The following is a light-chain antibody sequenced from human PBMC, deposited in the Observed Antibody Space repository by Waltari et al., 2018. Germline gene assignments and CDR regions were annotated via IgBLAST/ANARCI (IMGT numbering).Light chain of an antibody. Sequence: DIVMTQSPDSLSVSLGERATINCKSGQGVLYNSNNQNYLAWYQKKPGQPPKLLISWASTRESGVPDRFSGSGSGTDFTLTISSLQAGDVAVDYCQQYYSARTFGQGTKVEIK. CDR1: QGVLYNSNNQNY. J-gene: IGKJ1*01. V-gene: IGKV4-1*01. CDR3: QQYYSART. CDR2: WAS.